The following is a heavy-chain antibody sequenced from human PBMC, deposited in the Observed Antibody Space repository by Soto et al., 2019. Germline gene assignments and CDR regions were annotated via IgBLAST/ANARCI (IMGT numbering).Heavy chain of an antibody. CDR2: IYSANT. V-gene: IGHV3-66*01. D-gene: IGHD3-10*01. J-gene: IGHJ4*02. Sequence: GGSLRLSCAASGFTVSSGFMGWVRQAPGKGLEWVSVIYSANTYYADSVKGRFTISRDNSKNTLYLQMNILRVEDTAIYYCARVAGGDYFDYWGQGTQVTVSS. CDR3: ARVAGGDYFDY. CDR1: GFTVSSGF.